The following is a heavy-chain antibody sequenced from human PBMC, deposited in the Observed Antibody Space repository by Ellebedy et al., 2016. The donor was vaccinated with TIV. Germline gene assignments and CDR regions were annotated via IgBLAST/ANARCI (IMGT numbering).Heavy chain of an antibody. Sequence: GGSLRLSCAASAFTVSSNYMSWVRQPPGKGLEWVSVISTGLSTYYADSVKGRFTVSRDDSKNTLHLQMHSLSAEDTAVYYCASETFNDVDLRIWGVFELWGQGTMVTVSS. J-gene: IGHJ3*01. D-gene: IGHD2/OR15-2a*01. V-gene: IGHV3-66*01. CDR2: ISTGLST. CDR1: AFTVSSNY. CDR3: ASETFNDVDLRIWGVFEL.